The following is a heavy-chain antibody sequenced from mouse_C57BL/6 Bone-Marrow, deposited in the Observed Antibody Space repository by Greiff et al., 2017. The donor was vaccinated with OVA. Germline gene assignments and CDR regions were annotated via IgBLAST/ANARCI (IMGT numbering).Heavy chain of an antibody. CDR3: TLYYFDY. V-gene: IGHV14-4*01. CDR2: IDPENGDT. CDR1: GFNIKDDY. J-gene: IGHJ2*01. Sequence: DVKLQESGAELVRPGASVKLSCTASGFNIKDDYMHWVKQRPEQGLEWIGWIDPENGDTEYASKFQGKATITADTSSNTAYLQLSSLTSEDTAVYYCTLYYFDYWGQGTTLTVSS.